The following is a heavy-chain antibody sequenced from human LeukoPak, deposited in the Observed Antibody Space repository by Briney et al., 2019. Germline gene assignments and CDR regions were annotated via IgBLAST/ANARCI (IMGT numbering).Heavy chain of an antibody. CDR1: GFTFSSYG. V-gene: IGHV3-30*18. CDR3: AKLSQQVSSGYYYSDY. Sequence: QAGGSLRLSCAASGFTFSSYGMHWVRQAPGKGLEWVAVISYDGSNKYYADSVKARFTISRDNSKNTLYLQMNSLRAEDTAVYYCAKLSQQVSSGYYYSDYWGQGTLVTASS. D-gene: IGHD3-22*01. CDR2: ISYDGSNK. J-gene: IGHJ4*02.